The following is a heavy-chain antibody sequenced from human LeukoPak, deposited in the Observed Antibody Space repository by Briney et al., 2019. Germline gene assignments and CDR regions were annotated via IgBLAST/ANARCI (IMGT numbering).Heavy chain of an antibody. Sequence: PGGSLRLSCAASGFTFSSYAMSWVRQARGKGLEWVSAISGNGDDTFYTDCVKGRFPISRDNSKNTLYLQMNNLRVEDTAVFYCAKGHLASSSFFDYWGQGTLVTVSS. J-gene: IGHJ4*02. D-gene: IGHD6-6*01. V-gene: IGHV3-23*01. CDR2: ISGNGDDT. CDR3: AKGHLASSSFFDY. CDR1: GFTFSSYA.